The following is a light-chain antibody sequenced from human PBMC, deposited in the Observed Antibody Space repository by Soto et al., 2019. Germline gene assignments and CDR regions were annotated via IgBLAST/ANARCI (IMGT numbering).Light chain of an antibody. CDR2: GAS. Sequence: EIVMTQSRATLSVSPGERATLSCRASQSVSSNLAWYQQKSGQAPRLLIYGASTRATGIPARFSGSGSGTEFTLTISSLQSEDFAVYFCQQFNNWPQTFGQGTKVDIK. J-gene: IGKJ1*01. CDR3: QQFNNWPQT. CDR1: QSVSSN. V-gene: IGKV3-15*01.